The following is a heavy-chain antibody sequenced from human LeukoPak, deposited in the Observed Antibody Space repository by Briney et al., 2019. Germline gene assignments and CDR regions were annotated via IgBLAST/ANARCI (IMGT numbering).Heavy chain of an antibody. V-gene: IGHV3-30-3*01. CDR2: ISYDGSNK. CDR3: ARISGSFVDY. D-gene: IGHD1-26*01. Sequence: GGSLRLSCAASGFTFSSYAMHWVRQAPGKGLEWVAVISYDGSNKYYADSVKGRFTISRDNSKNTLYLQMNSLRAEDTAVYYCARISGSFVDYWGEGALVTVSS. J-gene: IGHJ4*02. CDR1: GFTFSSYA.